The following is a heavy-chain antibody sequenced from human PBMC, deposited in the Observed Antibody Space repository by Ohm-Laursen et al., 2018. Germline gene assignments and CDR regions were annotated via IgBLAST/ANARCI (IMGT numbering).Heavy chain of an antibody. V-gene: IGHV3-9*01. J-gene: IGHJ6*02. D-gene: IGHD1-26*01. CDR3: ATDGRRGALEYDYGMDV. Sequence: SLRLSCSASGFTFDVYAMNWVRQRPGKGLEWVSDISWNRGSIGYADSVKGRFTVSRDNAKSSLYLQMNSLRAEDTALDYWATDGRRGALEYDYGMDVWGQGTTVTVSS. CDR1: GFTFDVYA. CDR2: ISWNRGSI.